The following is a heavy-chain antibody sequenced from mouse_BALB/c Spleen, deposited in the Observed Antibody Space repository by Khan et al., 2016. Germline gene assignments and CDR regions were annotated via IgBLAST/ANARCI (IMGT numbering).Heavy chain of an antibody. V-gene: IGHV9-3*02. CDR2: INTNTGEP. J-gene: IGHJ3*01. CDR1: GYTFTNYG. Sequence: QIQLVQSGPELKKPGETVKISCKASGYTFTNYGMNWVKQAPGKGLKWMGWINTNTGEPTYAEEFKGHFVFSLETSASTAYLHINNLKNEDTATYYCAEDYYGSNGFAYWGQGTLVTVSA. CDR3: AEDYYGSNGFAY. D-gene: IGHD1-1*01.